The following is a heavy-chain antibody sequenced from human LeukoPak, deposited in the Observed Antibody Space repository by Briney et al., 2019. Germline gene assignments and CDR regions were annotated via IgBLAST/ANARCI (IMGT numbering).Heavy chain of an antibody. CDR3: ARAPKNRLVRGVIKINNWFDP. D-gene: IGHD3-10*01. CDR1: GYTFTGYY. CDR2: INPNSGNT. J-gene: IGHJ5*02. Sequence: GASVKVSCKASGYTFTGYYMHWVRQAPGQGLEWMGWINPNSGNTGYAQKFQGRVTMTRNTSISTAYMELSSLRSEDTAVYYCARAPKNRLVRGVIKINNWFDPWGQGTLVTVSS. V-gene: IGHV1-8*02.